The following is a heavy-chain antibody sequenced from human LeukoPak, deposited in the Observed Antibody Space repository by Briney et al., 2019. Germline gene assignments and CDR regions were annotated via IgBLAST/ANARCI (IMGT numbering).Heavy chain of an antibody. CDR2: ISYDGSNK. CDR3: ARGGGATINWFDY. Sequence: PGGSLRLSCAASGFTFSSYAMHWVRQAPGKGLEWVAVISYDGSNKYYADSVKGRSTISRDNSKNALYLQMNSLRAEDTAVYYCARGGGATINWFDYWGQGTLVTVSS. J-gene: IGHJ4*02. D-gene: IGHD1-26*01. CDR1: GFTFSSYA. V-gene: IGHV3-30-3*01.